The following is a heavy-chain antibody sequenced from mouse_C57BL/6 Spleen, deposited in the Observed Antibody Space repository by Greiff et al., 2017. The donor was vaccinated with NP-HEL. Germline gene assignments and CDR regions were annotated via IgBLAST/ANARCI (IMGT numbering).Heavy chain of an antibody. Sequence: QVQLKESGAELVRPGASVTLSCKASGYTFTDYEMHWVKQTPVHGLEWIGAIDPETGGTAYNQKFKGKAILTADKSSSTAYMELRSLTSEDSAVYYCTRLKDGSSWFAYWGQGTLVTVSA. J-gene: IGHJ3*01. V-gene: IGHV1-15*01. CDR3: TRLKDGSSWFAY. CDR1: GYTFTDYE. CDR2: IDPETGGT. D-gene: IGHD2-3*01.